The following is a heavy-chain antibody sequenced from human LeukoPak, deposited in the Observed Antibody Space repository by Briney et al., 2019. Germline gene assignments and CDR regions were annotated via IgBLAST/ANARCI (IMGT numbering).Heavy chain of an antibody. J-gene: IGHJ3*02. D-gene: IGHD3-22*01. V-gene: IGHV3-23*01. CDR3: AKFPMTRYYYDSSGYMEPDAFDI. CDR2: ISGSGGST. Sequence: GGSLRLSCAASGFTFSSYAMSWVRQAPGKGLEWVSAISGSGGSTYYADSVKGRFTISRDNSKNTLYLQMNSLRAEDTAVYYCAKFPMTRYYYDSSGYMEPDAFDIWGQGTMVTVSS. CDR1: GFTFSSYA.